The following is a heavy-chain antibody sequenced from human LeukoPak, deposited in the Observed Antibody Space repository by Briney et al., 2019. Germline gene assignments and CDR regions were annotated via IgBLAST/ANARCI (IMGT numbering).Heavy chain of an antibody. J-gene: IGHJ4*02. Sequence: ASVKVSCKASGYTFTSYYMHWVRQAPGQGLEWMGIINPSGGSTSYAQKFQGRVTITADKSTSTAYMELSSLRSEDTAVYYCATYDYGGNSPDYWGQGTLVTVSS. CDR1: GYTFTSYY. D-gene: IGHD4-23*01. CDR3: ATYDYGGNSPDY. CDR2: INPSGGST. V-gene: IGHV1-46*01.